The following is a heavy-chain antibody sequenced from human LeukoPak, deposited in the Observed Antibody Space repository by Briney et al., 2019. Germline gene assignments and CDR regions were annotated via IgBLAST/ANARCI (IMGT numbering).Heavy chain of an antibody. CDR2: IIWNSGSI. CDR1: GFTFDDYA. CDR3: AKGLKGIAAAGFDY. Sequence: GGSLSLSCAASGFTFDDYARHWVRQAKGQGLPRASGIIWNSGSIGYADSVQGRFTISRDNAKNSLYLQMNSLRAEDMALYYCAKGLKGIAAAGFDYWGQGTLVTVSS. V-gene: IGHV3-9*03. D-gene: IGHD6-13*01. J-gene: IGHJ4*02.